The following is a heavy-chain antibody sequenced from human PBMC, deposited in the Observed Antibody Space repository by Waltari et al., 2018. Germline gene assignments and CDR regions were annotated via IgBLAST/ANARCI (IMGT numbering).Heavy chain of an antibody. Sequence: QVQLQESGPGLVKPSETLSLTCTVSGGSISRYYGRWIRQPPGKGMEWIGYIYYSGSTNYNPSLKSRVTISVDTSKNQFALKLSSVTAADTAVYYCARDRTNGVAFDIWGQGTMVTVSS. CDR3: ARDRTNGVAFDI. CDR2: IYYSGST. V-gene: IGHV4-59*01. CDR1: GGSISRYY. D-gene: IGHD2-8*01. J-gene: IGHJ3*02.